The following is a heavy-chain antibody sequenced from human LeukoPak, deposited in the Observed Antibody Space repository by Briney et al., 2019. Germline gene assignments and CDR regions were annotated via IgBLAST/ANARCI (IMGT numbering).Heavy chain of an antibody. J-gene: IGHJ3*02. CDR3: ARRVRGVNDAFDI. D-gene: IGHD3-10*01. Sequence: SETLSLTCAVSGGSISSSNWWSWVRQPPGKGLEWIGEIYHSGSTNYNPSLKSRVTISVDKSKNQFSLKLSSVTAADTAVYYCARRVRGVNDAFDIWDQGTMVTVSS. V-gene: IGHV4-4*02. CDR1: GGSISSSNW. CDR2: IYHSGST.